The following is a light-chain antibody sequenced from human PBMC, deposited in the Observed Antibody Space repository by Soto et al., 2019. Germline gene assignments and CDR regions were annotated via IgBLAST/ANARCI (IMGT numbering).Light chain of an antibody. Sequence: EIVLTQSPGTLSVSPGERATLSCRASQTISSNHLAWYQQKPGQAPSLLIYGTSSRATGIPDRFSGSGSGTDFTLTISRLEPEDSAIYYCQQYGSWTFGQGTKVEI. J-gene: IGKJ1*01. CDR2: GTS. CDR3: QQYGSWT. CDR1: QTISSNH. V-gene: IGKV3-20*01.